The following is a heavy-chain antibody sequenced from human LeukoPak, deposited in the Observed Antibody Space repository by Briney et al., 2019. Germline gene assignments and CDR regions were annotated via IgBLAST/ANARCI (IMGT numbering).Heavy chain of an antibody. CDR2: IYTSGST. V-gene: IGHV4-4*07. J-gene: IGHJ3*02. CDR3: ARRTGSGWSGAFDI. Sequence: SETLPLTCTVSGGSISSYYWSWIRQPAGKGLEWIGRIYTSGSTNYNPSLKSRVTMSVDTSKNQFSLKLSSVTAADTAVYYCARRTGSGWSGAFDIWGQGTMVTVSS. D-gene: IGHD6-19*01. CDR1: GGSISSYY.